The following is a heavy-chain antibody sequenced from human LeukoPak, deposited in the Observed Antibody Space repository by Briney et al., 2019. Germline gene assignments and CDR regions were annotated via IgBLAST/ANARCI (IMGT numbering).Heavy chain of an antibody. V-gene: IGHV3-43*02. Sequence: PGGSLRLSCAASGFTFGDYVMHWVRQAPGKGLEWVSLIRADGATTRYTDSVKGRFTISRDNSKDTLYLQMNSLRTEDTALYYCARDNTGSYEYWGQGTLVTVSP. D-gene: IGHD1-26*01. CDR1: GFTFGDYV. CDR2: IRADGATT. CDR3: ARDNTGSYEY. J-gene: IGHJ4*02.